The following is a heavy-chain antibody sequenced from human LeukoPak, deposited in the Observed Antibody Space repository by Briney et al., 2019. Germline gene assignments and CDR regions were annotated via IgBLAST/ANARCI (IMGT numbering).Heavy chain of an antibody. CDR2: IRYDGSNK. D-gene: IGHD6-6*01. CDR3: AKDRSSSSSGDAFDI. J-gene: IGHJ3*02. V-gene: IGHV3-30*02. CDR1: GCTFSSYG. Sequence: GGSLRLSCAASGCTFSSYGMHWVRQAPGKGLEWVAFIRYDGSNKYYADSVKGRFTIARDNSKNTLYLQMNSLRAEDTAVYYCAKDRSSSSSGDAFDIWGQGTMVTVSS.